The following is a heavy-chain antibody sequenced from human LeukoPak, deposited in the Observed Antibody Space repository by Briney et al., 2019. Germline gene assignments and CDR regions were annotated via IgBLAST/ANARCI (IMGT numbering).Heavy chain of an antibody. Sequence: PSENLSLTCTVSGYSISSGYFWGWMRQPPGKGLEWIGRIYQSETAHYNPSLKSRVTISVDTSKNQFSLKLSSVTAADTAVYYCARGARYYPEQGGDDAFDIWGQGTMVTVSS. J-gene: IGHJ3*02. CDR1: GYSISSGYF. CDR3: ARGARYYPEQGGDDAFDI. V-gene: IGHV4-38-2*02. D-gene: IGHD3-10*01. CDR2: IYQSETA.